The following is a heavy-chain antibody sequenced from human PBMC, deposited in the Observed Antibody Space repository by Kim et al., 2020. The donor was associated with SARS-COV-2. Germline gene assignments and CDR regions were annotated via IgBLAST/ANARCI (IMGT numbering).Heavy chain of an antibody. D-gene: IGHD1-26*01. J-gene: IGHJ3*01. Sequence: GGSLRLSCAGSGFSFDDWAMHWVRQVPGKGLEWVSGISWNSGEIAYADSVKGRFTISRDNAKNSLYLQMNGLRADDTALYYCAKDDYSGTYKGKLHDVFDFWGQGTMVTVSS. CDR3: AKDDYSGTYKGKLHDVFDF. CDR1: GFSFDDWA. CDR2: ISWNSGEI. V-gene: IGHV3-9*01.